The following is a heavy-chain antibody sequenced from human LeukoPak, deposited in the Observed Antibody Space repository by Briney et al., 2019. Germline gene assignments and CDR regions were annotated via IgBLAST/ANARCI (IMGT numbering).Heavy chain of an antibody. Sequence: SETLSLTCAVYGGSFSGYYWSWIRQPPGKGLEWIGEINHSGSTNYNPSLKGRVTISVDTSKNQFSLKLSSVTAADTAVYYCARGSSGLFDYWGQGTLVTVSS. CDR2: INHSGST. D-gene: IGHD6-19*01. CDR3: ARGSSGLFDY. J-gene: IGHJ4*02. V-gene: IGHV4-34*01. CDR1: GGSFSGYY.